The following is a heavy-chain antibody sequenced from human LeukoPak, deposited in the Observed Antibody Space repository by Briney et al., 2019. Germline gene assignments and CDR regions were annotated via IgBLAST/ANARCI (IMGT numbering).Heavy chain of an antibody. Sequence: ASVKVSCKASGYTFTSYDINWVRQATGQGLEWMGWMNPNSGNTGYAQKFQGRVTITRNTSISTAYMELSSLRSEDTAVYYCARERDGSGTSEFDYWGQGTLVTVSS. CDR1: GYTFTSYD. CDR3: ARERDGSGTSEFDY. J-gene: IGHJ4*02. D-gene: IGHD3-10*01. V-gene: IGHV1-8*03. CDR2: MNPNSGNT.